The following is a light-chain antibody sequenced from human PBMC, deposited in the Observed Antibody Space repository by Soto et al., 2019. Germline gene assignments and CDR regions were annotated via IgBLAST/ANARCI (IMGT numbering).Light chain of an antibody. CDR2: GAS. Sequence: EIVLTQSPATLSLSPGEEATLSCRASQSVNNNYLAWYQQIPGQPPRLLIYGASSRATGIPDRFSGRGSGTDFTLTISRLEPEDFSVYYCQQYASFPRTFGQGTKVDI. J-gene: IGKJ1*01. CDR3: QQYASFPRT. V-gene: IGKV3-20*01. CDR1: QSVNNNY.